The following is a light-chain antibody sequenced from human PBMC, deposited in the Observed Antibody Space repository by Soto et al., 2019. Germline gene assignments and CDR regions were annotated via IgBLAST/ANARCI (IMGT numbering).Light chain of an antibody. Sequence: EVVMTQSPATLSVSPGERATLSCRASQSVTGNLAWYQQKPGQAPRLLIYGASTRATGIPARFSGSGSGTEXPXTISSLQSEDFAVYYCQQYHDWPPVTFGQGTRLEIK. CDR1: QSVTGN. J-gene: IGKJ5*01. CDR3: QQYHDWPPVT. CDR2: GAS. V-gene: IGKV3-15*01.